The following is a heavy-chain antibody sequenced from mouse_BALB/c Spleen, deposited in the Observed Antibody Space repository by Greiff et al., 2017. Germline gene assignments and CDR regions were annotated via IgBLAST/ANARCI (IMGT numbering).Heavy chain of an antibody. Sequence: EVKLMESGGGLVKPGGSLKLSCAASGFTFSDYYMYWVRQTPEKRLEWVATISDGGSYTYYPDSVKGRFTISRDNAKNNLYLQMSSLKSEDTAMYYCARGLPMDYWGQGTSVTVSS. CDR3: ARGLPMDY. J-gene: IGHJ4*01. CDR2: ISDGGSYT. CDR1: GFTFSDYY. D-gene: IGHD2-2*01. V-gene: IGHV5-4*02.